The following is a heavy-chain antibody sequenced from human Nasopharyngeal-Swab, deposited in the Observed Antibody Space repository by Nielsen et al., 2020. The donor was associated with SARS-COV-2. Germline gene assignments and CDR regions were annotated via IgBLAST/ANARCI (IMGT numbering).Heavy chain of an antibody. Sequence: SLKISCAASGFAFDDHAMHWVRLAPGKGLEWVSGISWNSDSIGYADSVKGRFTISRDNAKNSLYLQMNSLRPEDTAVYYCAKRKEILWLGGRRHGMDVWGQGTTVTVSS. CDR2: ISWNSDSI. CDR3: AKRKEILWLGGRRHGMDV. CDR1: GFAFDDHA. J-gene: IGHJ6*02. D-gene: IGHD3-10*01. V-gene: IGHV3-9*01.